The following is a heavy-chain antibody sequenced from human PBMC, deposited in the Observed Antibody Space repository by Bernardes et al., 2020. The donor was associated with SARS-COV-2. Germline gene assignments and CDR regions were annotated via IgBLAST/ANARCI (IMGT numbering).Heavy chain of an antibody. V-gene: IGHV3-74*01. J-gene: IGHJ4*02. Sequence: GGSLRLSCAASGFTFSNYWMHWVRQAPGEGLVWVSRINPGGSSTNYADSLKGRFTVSRDNAKNTLYLHMTSLRAEETAVYYCARGPDGSYFRLEYWGLGTLVTVSS. CDR2: INPGGSST. D-gene: IGHD5-18*01. CDR3: ARGPDGSYFRLEY. CDR1: GFTFSNYW.